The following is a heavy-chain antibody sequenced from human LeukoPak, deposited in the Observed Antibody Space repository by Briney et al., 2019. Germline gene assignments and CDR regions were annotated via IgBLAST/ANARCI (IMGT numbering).Heavy chain of an antibody. CDR1: GYTFTGYY. CDR3: ARDRDYGSGIFDY. J-gene: IGHJ4*02. V-gene: IGHV1-2*02. D-gene: IGHD3-10*01. CDR2: INPNSGGT. Sequence: GASVKVSCKASGYTFTGYYMHWVRQAPGQGLEWIGWINPNSGGTNYAQKFQGRVTVTRDTSISTAYMELNRLRSDDTAVYYCARDRDYGSGIFDYWGQGTLVTVSS.